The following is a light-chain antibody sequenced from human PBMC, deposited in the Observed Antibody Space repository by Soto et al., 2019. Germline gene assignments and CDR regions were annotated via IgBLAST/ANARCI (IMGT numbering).Light chain of an antibody. Sequence: QSVLTQPPSASGTPGQRVTISCSGSGSSIGTNTVNWYRQLPGTARKLLIYGANQRPSGVPDRFSGSKSGTSASLAISGLQSEDEADYYCAAWDGSLNNVLFGGGTKVTVL. J-gene: IGLJ2*01. V-gene: IGLV1-44*01. CDR1: GSSIGTNT. CDR2: GAN. CDR3: AAWDGSLNNVL.